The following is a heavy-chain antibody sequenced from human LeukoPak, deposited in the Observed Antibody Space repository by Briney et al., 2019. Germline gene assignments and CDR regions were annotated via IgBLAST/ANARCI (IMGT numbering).Heavy chain of an antibody. CDR3: ATLRGGYCSSTSCFGYFQH. CDR1: GFTLSSYA. Sequence: GGSLRLSCAASGFTLSSYAMTWVRQAPGKGLEWVSDIGDSGATTYYADSVKGRFTISRDNSKNTLYLQMNSLRAEDTAVYYCATLRGGYCSSTSCFGYFQHWGQGTLVTVSS. D-gene: IGHD2-2*01. CDR2: IGDSGATT. J-gene: IGHJ1*01. V-gene: IGHV3-23*01.